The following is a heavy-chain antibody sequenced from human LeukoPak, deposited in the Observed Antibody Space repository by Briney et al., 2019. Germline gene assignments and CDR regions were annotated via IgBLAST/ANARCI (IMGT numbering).Heavy chain of an antibody. V-gene: IGHV4-61*02. CDR1: GGSISSGSYY. CDR3: ARELEYSSSSPIDY. CDR2: IYTSGST. J-gene: IGHJ4*02. D-gene: IGHD6-6*01. Sequence: SQTLSLTCTVPGGSISSGSYYWSWIRQPAGKGLEWIGRIYTSGSTNYNPSLKSRVTISGDTSKNQFSLKLSSVTAADTAVYYCARELEYSSSSPIDYWGQGTLVTVSS.